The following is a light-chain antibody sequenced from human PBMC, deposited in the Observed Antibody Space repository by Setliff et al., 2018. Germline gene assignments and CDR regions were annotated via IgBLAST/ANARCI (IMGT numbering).Light chain of an antibody. CDR3: AAWDDSLNGEV. Sequence: QSALTQPPSASGTPGQRVTISCSGSSSNIGSNTVNWYQQLPGTAPKLPIYRNNQRPSGVPDRFSGSKSGTSASLAISGLQSEDEADYYCAAWDDSLNGEVFGTGTKVTVL. V-gene: IGLV1-44*01. CDR1: SSNIGSNT. J-gene: IGLJ1*01. CDR2: RNN.